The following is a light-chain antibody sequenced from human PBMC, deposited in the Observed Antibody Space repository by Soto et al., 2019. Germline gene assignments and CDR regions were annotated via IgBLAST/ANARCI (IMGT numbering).Light chain of an antibody. CDR1: QSVLSSSNNKNY. J-gene: IGKJ2*01. CDR2: WAS. CDR3: QQHYSTPYT. Sequence: DIVMTQSPDSLAVSLGERATINCKSSQSVLSSSNNKNYLVWYQQKPGQPPRLLIYWASTRESGVPDRFSGSGSGTDFTLTISSLQAEDVAVYYCQQHYSTPYTFGQGTKLEIK. V-gene: IGKV4-1*01.